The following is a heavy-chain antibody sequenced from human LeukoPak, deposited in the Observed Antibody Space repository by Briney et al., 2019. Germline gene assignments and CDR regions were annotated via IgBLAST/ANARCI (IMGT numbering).Heavy chain of an antibody. J-gene: IGHJ4*02. CDR3: ASSLGATTDY. D-gene: IGHD1-26*01. CDR1: GYTFTNYG. V-gene: IGHV1-2*02. Sequence: ASVKVSCKASGYTFTNYGISWVRQPPGQGLEWMGWINPNSGGTNYAQKFQGRVTMTRDTSISTAYMELSRLRSDDTAVYYCASSLGATTDYWGQGTLVTVSS. CDR2: INPNSGGT.